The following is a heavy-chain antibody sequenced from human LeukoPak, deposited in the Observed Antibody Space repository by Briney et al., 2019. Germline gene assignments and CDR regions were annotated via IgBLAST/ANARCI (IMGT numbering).Heavy chain of an antibody. CDR2: TSPSGGAT. V-gene: IGHV3-11*01. CDR1: GFIFSDYY. D-gene: IGHD5-12*01. Sequence: PGGSLRLSRAASGFIFSDYYMSWIRHVPGKGLEWVSYTSPSGGATYYADSVKGRFTVSRDNGKNSLSLQMNSLRVEDTALYYCARDRQVHTSVDSVEYWGQGALVTVSS. CDR3: ARDRQVHTSVDSVEY. J-gene: IGHJ4*02.